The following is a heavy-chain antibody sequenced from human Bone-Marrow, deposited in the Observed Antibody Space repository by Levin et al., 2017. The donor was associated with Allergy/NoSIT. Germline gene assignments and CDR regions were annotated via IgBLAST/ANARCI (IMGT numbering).Heavy chain of an antibody. CDR2: ISTNNDI. J-gene: IGHJ4*02. Sequence: GGSLRLSCAGSGFTFSSYTINWVRQGPGKGLEWVSSISTNNDIYYADSVKGRFTISRDNVKNSVFMQLNSLRAEDTAVYYCARGNWNYPLDYWGQGTLITVSS. CDR1: GFTFSSYT. D-gene: IGHD1-7*01. V-gene: IGHV3-21*01. CDR3: ARGNWNYPLDY.